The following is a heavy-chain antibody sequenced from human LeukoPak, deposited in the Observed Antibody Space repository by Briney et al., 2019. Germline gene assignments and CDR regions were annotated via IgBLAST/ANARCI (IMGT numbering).Heavy chain of an antibody. CDR1: GDSISGDNHY. CDR2: IYYTGST. V-gene: IGHV4-39*02. D-gene: IGHD3-16*01. J-gene: IGHJ5*02. Sequence: SVTLSLTCTVSGDSISGDNHYWAWIRQPPGKRLEWIGIIYYTGSTHYNPSLKSRVNLSIDTSNNYFSLKLTSVTAADTAIYYCARRYAHLSRYFDPWSQGTLVTVSS. CDR3: ARRYAHLSRYFDP.